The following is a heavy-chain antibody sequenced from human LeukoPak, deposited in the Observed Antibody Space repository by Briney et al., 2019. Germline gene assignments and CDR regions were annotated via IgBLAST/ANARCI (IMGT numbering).Heavy chain of an antibody. D-gene: IGHD1-1*01. CDR2: INTDGTTT. CDR1: GFTFSSYW. J-gene: IGHJ4*02. V-gene: IGHV3-74*01. Sequence: GGSLRLSCGASGFTFSSYWMHWVRHAPGKGLVWVSRINTDGTTTDHADSVKGRFTISRDNAKNTLYVQMNSLRAEDTAVYFCARDPWGYRAGVMDFWGLGTLVTVSS. CDR3: ARDPWGYRAGVMDF.